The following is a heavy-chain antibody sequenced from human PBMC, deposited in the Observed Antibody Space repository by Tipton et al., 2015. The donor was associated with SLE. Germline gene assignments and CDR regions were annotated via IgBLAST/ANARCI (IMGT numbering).Heavy chain of an antibody. D-gene: IGHD3-9*01. Sequence: GLVKPSETLSLTCAVYGGSFSGYYWSWIRQPPGKGLEWIGEINHSGSTNYNPSLKSRLTISVDTSKNQFSLKLTSVTAADTAVYYCARTYVVLASYIDYWGQGILVTVSS. CDR1: GGSFSGYY. J-gene: IGHJ4*02. CDR3: ARTYVVLASYIDY. CDR2: INHSGST. V-gene: IGHV4-34*01.